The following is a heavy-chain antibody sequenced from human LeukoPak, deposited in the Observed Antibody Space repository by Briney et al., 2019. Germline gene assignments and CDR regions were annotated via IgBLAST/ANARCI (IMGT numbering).Heavy chain of an antibody. CDR2: IKQDGSEK. J-gene: IGHJ4*02. D-gene: IGHD2-2*01. V-gene: IGHV3-7*01. CDR3: ARDPLYCSSTSCYLLIADY. Sequence: GGSLRLSCAASGFTFSSYWMSWVRQAPGKGLEWVANIKQDGSEKYYVDSVKGRFTISRDNAKNSLYLQMNSLRAEDTAVYYCARDPLYCSSTSCYLLIADYWGQGTLVTVSS. CDR1: GFTFSSYW.